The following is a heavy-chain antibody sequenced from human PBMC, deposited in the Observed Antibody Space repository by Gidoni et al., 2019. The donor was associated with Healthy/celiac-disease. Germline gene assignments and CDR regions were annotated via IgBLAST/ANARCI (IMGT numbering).Heavy chain of an antibody. CDR2: IYTSGST. D-gene: IGHD6-13*01. Sequence: QVQLQESGPGLVQPSETLSLTCTVSGGSISSYYWSWIRQPAGKGLEWIGRIYTSGSTNYNPSLKSRVTMSVDTSKNQFSLKLSSVTAADTAVYYCARVPIAAAGPYYYYGMDVWGQGTTVTVSS. V-gene: IGHV4-4*07. J-gene: IGHJ6*02. CDR1: GGSISSYY. CDR3: ARVPIAAAGPYYYYGMDV.